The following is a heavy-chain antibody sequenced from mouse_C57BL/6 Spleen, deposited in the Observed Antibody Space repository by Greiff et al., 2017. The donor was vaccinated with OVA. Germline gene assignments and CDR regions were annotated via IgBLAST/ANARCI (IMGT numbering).Heavy chain of an antibody. V-gene: IGHV5-15*01. D-gene: IGHD2-3*01. CDR2: ISNLAYSI. Sequence: EVKLMESGGGLVQPGGSLKLSCAASGFTFSDYGMAWVRQAPRKGPEWVAFISNLAYSIYYADTVTGRFTISRENAKNTLYLEMSSLRSEDTAMYYCARLDDGYYGFDVWGTGTTVTVSS. CDR3: ARLDDGYYGFDV. J-gene: IGHJ1*03. CDR1: GFTFSDYG.